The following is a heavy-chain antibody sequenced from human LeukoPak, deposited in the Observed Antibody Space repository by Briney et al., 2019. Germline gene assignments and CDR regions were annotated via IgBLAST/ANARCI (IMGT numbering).Heavy chain of an antibody. J-gene: IGHJ4*02. Sequence: PGGSLRLSCAASGFTFSSFEMNWVRQAPGKGLEWVSYISSSGNTIYYADSVKGRFTISRDNAKNSLYLQMNSLRAEDTAVYYCAREVMVRGEYGFDYWGQGTLVTVSS. CDR1: GFTFSSFE. V-gene: IGHV3-48*03. CDR2: ISSSGNTI. D-gene: IGHD3-10*01. CDR3: AREVMVRGEYGFDY.